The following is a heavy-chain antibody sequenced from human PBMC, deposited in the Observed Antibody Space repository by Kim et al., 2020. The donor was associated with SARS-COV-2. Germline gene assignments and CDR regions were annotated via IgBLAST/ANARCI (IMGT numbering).Heavy chain of an antibody. CDR2: ISAYNGNT. CDR3: ARVLEGGYYDSSGYYRKAEYFQH. D-gene: IGHD3-22*01. V-gene: IGHV1-18*01. J-gene: IGHJ1*01. Sequence: ASVKVSCKASGYTFTSYGISWVRQAPGQGLEWMGWISAYNGNTNYAQKLQGRVTMTTDTSTSTAYMELRSLRSDDTAVYYCARVLEGGYYDSSGYYRKAEYFQHWGQGTLVTVSS. CDR1: GYTFTSYG.